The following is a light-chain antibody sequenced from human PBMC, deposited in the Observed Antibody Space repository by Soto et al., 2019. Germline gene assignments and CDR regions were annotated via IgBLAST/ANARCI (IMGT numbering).Light chain of an antibody. Sequence: EIVLTQSPGTLSLSPGERSTLSCRASQTVSRNYLAWYQQKPGQAHRXXIYDASNRATGIPARFSGSGSGTDGSITISSLEPEDFEVYYCQQRSHWPRTFGQGTKVDIK. V-gene: IGKV3-11*01. CDR3: QQRSHWPRT. J-gene: IGKJ1*01. CDR1: QTVSRNY. CDR2: DAS.